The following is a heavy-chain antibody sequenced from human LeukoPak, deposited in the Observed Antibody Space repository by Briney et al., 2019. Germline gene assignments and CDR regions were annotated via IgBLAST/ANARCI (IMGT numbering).Heavy chain of an antibody. J-gene: IGHJ6*03. CDR3: ARGHITGTPMDV. Sequence: ASVKVSCKTTGGRFKSYGFSWVRQAPGQGLEWMGWINPNSGGTNYAQKFQGRVTMTRDTSISTAYMELSSLRSEDTAVYYCARGHITGTPMDVWGKGTTVTASS. V-gene: IGHV1-2*02. D-gene: IGHD1-20*01. CDR2: INPNSGGT. CDR1: GGRFKSYG.